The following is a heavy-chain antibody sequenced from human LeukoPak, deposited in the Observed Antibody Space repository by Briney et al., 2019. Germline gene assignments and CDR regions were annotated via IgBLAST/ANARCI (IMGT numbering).Heavy chain of an antibody. CDR2: IYYSGST. Sequence: PSETLSLTCTVSGGSISSSSYYWGWIRQPPGEGLEWIGSIYYSGSTYYNPSLKSRVTISVDTSKNQFSLKLSSVTAADTAVYYCARGAEIQLWSRGFFDYWGQGTLVTVSS. J-gene: IGHJ4*02. CDR1: GGSISSSSYY. CDR3: ARGAEIQLWSRGFFDY. V-gene: IGHV4-39*07. D-gene: IGHD5-18*01.